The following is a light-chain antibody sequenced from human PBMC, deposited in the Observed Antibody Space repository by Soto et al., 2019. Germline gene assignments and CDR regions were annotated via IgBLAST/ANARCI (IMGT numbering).Light chain of an antibody. CDR2: YDR. Sequence: SSELTQPPSVSVAPGETATITCGGDNIESKSVHWYQQKPGQAPVLVIYYDRDRPSGIPERFSGSNSGDTATLTISWVEAGDEADYYCQVWDGDSDHVVFGGGTKLTVL. V-gene: IGLV3-21*04. CDR1: NIESKS. J-gene: IGLJ2*01. CDR3: QVWDGDSDHVV.